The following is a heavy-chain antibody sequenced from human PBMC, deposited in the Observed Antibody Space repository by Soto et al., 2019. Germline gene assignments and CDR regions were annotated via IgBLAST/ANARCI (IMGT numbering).Heavy chain of an antibody. Sequence: PGGSLRLSCAASGFTFSNYWMSWFRQVPGKGLAWVSNIKEDGSEKYYVDSVKGRFTISRDNAKNSVHLQMNSLRDEDTAVYYCVRFSILVSGRGRGAFFDSWGQGTPVTVSS. CDR1: GFTFSNYW. CDR2: IKEDGSEK. D-gene: IGHD6-19*01. V-gene: IGHV3-7*03. CDR3: VRFSILVSGRGRGAFFDS. J-gene: IGHJ4*02.